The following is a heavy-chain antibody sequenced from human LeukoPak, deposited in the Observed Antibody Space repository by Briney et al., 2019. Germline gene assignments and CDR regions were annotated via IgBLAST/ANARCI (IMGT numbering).Heavy chain of an antibody. CDR1: GFTVSSLA. CDR2: ISGSGGST. J-gene: IGHJ4*02. Sequence: GGSLRLSCAASGFTVSSLAMHWVRQAPGKGLEWVSAISGSGGSTYYADSVKGRFTISRDNSKNTLYLQMNSLRAEDTAVYYCAKDTDCYDSSGYLYFDYWGQGTLVTVSS. V-gene: IGHV3-23*01. D-gene: IGHD3-22*01. CDR3: AKDTDCYDSSGYLYFDY.